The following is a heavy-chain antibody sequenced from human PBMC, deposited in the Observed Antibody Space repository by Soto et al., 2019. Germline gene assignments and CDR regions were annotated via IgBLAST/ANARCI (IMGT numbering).Heavy chain of an antibody. CDR3: ARLFNSGWPFLAPLFDP. CDR2: FYYSGST. J-gene: IGHJ5*02. Sequence: LSLTCTVSGGSISSSSTTYYWGWIRQPPGKGLEWIGSFYYSGSTYYNSSLKSRVTLSIDSSKNQFSLRLSSVTATDTAVYFCARLFNSGWPFLAPLFDPWGQGILVTV. D-gene: IGHD6-19*01. CDR1: GGSISSSSTTYY. V-gene: IGHV4-39*01.